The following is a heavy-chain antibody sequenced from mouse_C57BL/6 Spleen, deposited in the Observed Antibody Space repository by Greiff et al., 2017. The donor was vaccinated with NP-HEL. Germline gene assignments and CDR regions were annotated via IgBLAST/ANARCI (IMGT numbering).Heavy chain of an antibody. J-gene: IGHJ2*01. V-gene: IGHV1-22*01. CDR2: INPNNGGT. Sequence: EVQLQQSGPELVKPGASVKMSCKASGYTFTDYNMHWVKQSHGKSLEWIGYINPNNGGTSYNQKFKGKATLTVNKSSSTAYMELRSLTSEDSAVYYCARLATVVANYFDYWGQGTTLTVSS. D-gene: IGHD1-1*01. CDR3: ARLATVVANYFDY. CDR1: GYTFTDYN.